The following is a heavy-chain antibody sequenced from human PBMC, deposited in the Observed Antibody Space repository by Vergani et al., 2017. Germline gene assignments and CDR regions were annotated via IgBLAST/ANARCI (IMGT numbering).Heavy chain of an antibody. D-gene: IGHD3-10*01. Sequence: QVQLQQWGAGLLKPSETLSLTCAVYGGSFSGYYWSWIRQPPGKGLEWIGEINHSGSTNYNPSLKSRVTISVDTSKNQFSLKLSSVTAADAAVYYCARAPRGILVWFGELWRGSKGGMDVWGQGTTVTVSS. J-gene: IGHJ6*02. CDR2: INHSGST. V-gene: IGHV4-34*01. CDR3: ARAPRGILVWFGELWRGSKGGMDV. CDR1: GGSFSGYY.